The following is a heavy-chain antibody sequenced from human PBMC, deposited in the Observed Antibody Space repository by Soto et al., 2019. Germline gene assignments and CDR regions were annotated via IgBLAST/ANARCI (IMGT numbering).Heavy chain of an antibody. CDR3: ACAVGPGSYYNRYGRFDP. V-gene: IGHV1-18*01. Sequence: ASVKVSCKASGYTFTNYGISWVRQAPGQGLEWMGWINVYNGNTKYAQKVQGRVTMTTDTSTSTAYMELRSLRSDDTVVYYCACAVGPGSYYNRYGRFDPWGQG. CDR2: INVYNGNT. CDR1: GYTFTNYG. D-gene: IGHD4-4*01. J-gene: IGHJ5*02.